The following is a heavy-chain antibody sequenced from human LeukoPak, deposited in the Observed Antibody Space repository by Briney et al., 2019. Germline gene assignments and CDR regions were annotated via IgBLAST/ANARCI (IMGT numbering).Heavy chain of an antibody. Sequence: WASVKVSCKASGYIFSNYAIAWVRQAPGQGLEWLGWVAPDNRTDYTERIQGRVTMTRDPFTKTAYMELRTLRSDDTAIYFCAREDASKYDHWGPGTLVAVSS. J-gene: IGHJ4*02. CDR1: GYIFSNYA. V-gene: IGHV1-18*04. CDR2: VAPDNRT. CDR3: AREDASKYDH. D-gene: IGHD3-22*01.